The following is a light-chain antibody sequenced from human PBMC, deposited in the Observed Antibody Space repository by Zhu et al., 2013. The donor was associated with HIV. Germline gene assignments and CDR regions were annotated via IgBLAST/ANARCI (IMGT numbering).Light chain of an antibody. CDR3: QLYGRLPRI. Sequence: EIVLTQSPGTLSLSPGERATLSCRASQSVSSSNLAWYQQKPGQAPRLLIFDASTRATGIPDRFSGSGSGTDFTLTITSLEPEDFAVYYCQLYGRLPRIFGPGPSWRS. CDR2: DAS. V-gene: IGKV3-20*01. CDR1: QSVSSSN. J-gene: IGKJ2*01.